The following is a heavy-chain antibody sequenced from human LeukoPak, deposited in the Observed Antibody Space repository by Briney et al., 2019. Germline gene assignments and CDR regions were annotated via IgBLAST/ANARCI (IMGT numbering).Heavy chain of an antibody. D-gene: IGHD3-10*01. Sequence: PGGSLRLSCAASGFTFSSYGMHWVRQAPGKGLEWVAVIWYDGGDKYYVDSVKGRFTISRDNSKNTLYLQMNSLRVDDTAVYYCAKDRGPAGVSGFDSWGQGTLVIVSS. V-gene: IGHV3-33*06. CDR1: GFTFSSYG. CDR2: IWYDGGDK. CDR3: AKDRGPAGVSGFDS. J-gene: IGHJ4*02.